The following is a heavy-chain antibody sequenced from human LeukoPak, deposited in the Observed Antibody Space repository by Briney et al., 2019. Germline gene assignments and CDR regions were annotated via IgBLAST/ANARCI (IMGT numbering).Heavy chain of an antibody. D-gene: IGHD1-26*01. CDR2: INPNSGGA. CDR1: GYTFPGYY. J-gene: IGHJ4*02. Sequence: ASVKVSCKASGYTFPGYYMRWVRQAPGQGLEWMGWINPNSGGAYYGQNFQGWVTMTRDTSISTAYMELSRLRSDDTAVYYCARRPRGSGNYSYFDSWGQGTLVTVSS. CDR3: ARRPRGSGNYSYFDS. V-gene: IGHV1-2*04.